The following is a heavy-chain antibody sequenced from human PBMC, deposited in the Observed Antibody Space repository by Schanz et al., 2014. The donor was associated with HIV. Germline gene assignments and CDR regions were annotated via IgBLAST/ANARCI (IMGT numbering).Heavy chain of an antibody. CDR3: ARMSPSSTSYGDAFDV. CDR1: GYTFSDYD. J-gene: IGHJ3*01. CDR2: MNPNSGYT. Sequence: QVQLVQSGTEVKKPGSSVKVSCETSGYTFSDYDINWVRQAPGQGLEWMGWMNPNSGYTGYAQKFQGRVTMTRHTPTSTAYMELSSLRSDDTAVYYCARMSPSSTSYGDAFDVWGQGTMITVSS. V-gene: IGHV1-8*02. D-gene: IGHD2-2*01.